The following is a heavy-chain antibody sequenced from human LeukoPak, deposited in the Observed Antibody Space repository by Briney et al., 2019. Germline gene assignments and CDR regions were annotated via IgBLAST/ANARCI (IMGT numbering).Heavy chain of an antibody. D-gene: IGHD3-10*01. Sequence: GASVKVSCKASGYIFTGYYMHWVRQAPGQGLEWMGWINPNSGDTNYAQKFQGRVTMTRDTSICTAYMELSRLRSDDTAVYYCARDSHGWFGERSGNFDYWGQGTLVTVSS. CDR2: INPNSGDT. CDR3: ARDSHGWFGERSGNFDY. J-gene: IGHJ4*02. CDR1: GYIFTGYY. V-gene: IGHV1-2*02.